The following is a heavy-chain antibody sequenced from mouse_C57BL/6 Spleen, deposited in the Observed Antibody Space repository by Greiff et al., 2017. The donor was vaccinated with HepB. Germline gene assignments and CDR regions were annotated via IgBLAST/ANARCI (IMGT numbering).Heavy chain of an antibody. J-gene: IGHJ3*01. Sequence: QVQLQQPGAELVKPGASVKLSCKASGYTFTSYWMQWVKQRPGQGLEWIGEIDPSDSYTNYNQKFKGKATLTADTSSSTAYMQLSSLTSEDSAVYCCASWYDGYDWFAYWGQGTLVTVSA. CDR3: ASWYDGYDWFAY. CDR2: IDPSDSYT. D-gene: IGHD2-2*01. CDR1: GYTFTSYW. V-gene: IGHV1-50*01.